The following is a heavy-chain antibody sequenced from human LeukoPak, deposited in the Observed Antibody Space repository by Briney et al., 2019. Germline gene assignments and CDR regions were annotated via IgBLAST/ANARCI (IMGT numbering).Heavy chain of an antibody. D-gene: IGHD3-3*01. J-gene: IGHJ6*02. V-gene: IGHV3-23*01. Sequence: GGSLRLSCAASRFTFSSYAMSWVRQAPGKGLEWVSAISGSGGSTYYADSVKGRFTISRDNSKNTLYLQMNSLRAEDTAVYYCAKEARNYDFWSGYLRYGMDVWGQGTTVTVSS. CDR1: RFTFSSYA. CDR3: AKEARNYDFWSGYLRYGMDV. CDR2: ISGSGGST.